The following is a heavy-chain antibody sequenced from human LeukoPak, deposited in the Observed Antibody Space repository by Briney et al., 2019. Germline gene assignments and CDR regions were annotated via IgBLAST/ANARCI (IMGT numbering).Heavy chain of an antibody. CDR2: IYYSGST. D-gene: IGHD6-19*01. CDR3: ARRIGIAVAGSTFDY. CDR1: GGSISSSSYY. Sequence: PSETLSLTCTVSGGSISSSSYYWGWIRQPPGKGLEWIGSIYYSGSTYYNPSLKSRVTISVDTSKNQFSLKLSSVTAADTAVYYCARRIGIAVAGSTFDYWGQGTLVTVSS. V-gene: IGHV4-39*01. J-gene: IGHJ4*02.